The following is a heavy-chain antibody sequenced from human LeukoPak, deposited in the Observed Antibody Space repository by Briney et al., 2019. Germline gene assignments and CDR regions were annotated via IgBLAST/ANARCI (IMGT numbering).Heavy chain of an antibody. Sequence: GGSLRLSCAASGLTFSSYWMSWVRQAPGKGLEWVANIKQDGSEKYYVDSVKGRFTISRDNAKNSLYLQMDSLRAKDTAVYYCARDRGCNYWGQGTLVTVSS. V-gene: IGHV3-7*05. CDR1: GLTFSSYW. CDR2: IKQDGSEK. CDR3: ARDRGCNY. J-gene: IGHJ4*02.